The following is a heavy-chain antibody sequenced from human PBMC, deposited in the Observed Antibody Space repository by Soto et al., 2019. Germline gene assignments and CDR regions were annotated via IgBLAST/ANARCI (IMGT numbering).Heavy chain of an antibody. J-gene: IGHJ4*02. CDR2: ISGSGGST. D-gene: IGHD1-26*01. Sequence: PGGSLRLSCAASGFTFSSYAMSWVRQAPGKGLEWVSAISGSGGSTYYADSVKGRFTISRDNSKNTVYIQVNSLRAEDTAVYYCAESVENNSAYYRGNFDHWGQGTLVTVSS. CDR3: AESVENNSAYYRGNFDH. V-gene: IGHV3-23*01. CDR1: GFTFSSYA.